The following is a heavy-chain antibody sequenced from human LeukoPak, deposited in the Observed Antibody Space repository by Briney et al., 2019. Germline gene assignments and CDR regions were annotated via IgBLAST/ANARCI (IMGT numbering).Heavy chain of an antibody. CDR3: ARSGYSGYDYGY. D-gene: IGHD5-12*01. Sequence: PSETLSLTCTVSGSSISSYYWSWIRQPPGKGLEWIGYIYYSGSTNYNPSLKSRVTISVDTSKNQFSLKLSSVTAADTAVYYCARSGYSGYDYGYWGQGTLVTVSS. V-gene: IGHV4-59*01. J-gene: IGHJ4*02. CDR1: GSSISSYY. CDR2: IYYSGST.